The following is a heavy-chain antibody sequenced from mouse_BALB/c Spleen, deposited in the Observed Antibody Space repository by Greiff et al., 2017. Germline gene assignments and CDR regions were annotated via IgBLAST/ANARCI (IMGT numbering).Heavy chain of an antibody. V-gene: IGHV1S34*01. CDR3: ARLAPIYYDYDGYAMDY. Sequence: LVKTGASVKISCKASGYSFTGYYMHWVKQSHGKSLEWIGYISCYNGATSYNQKFKGKATFTVDTSSSTAYMQFNSLTSEDSAVYYCARLAPIYYDYDGYAMDYWGQGTSVTVSS. CDR2: ISCYNGAT. CDR1: GYSFTGYY. D-gene: IGHD2-4*01. J-gene: IGHJ4*01.